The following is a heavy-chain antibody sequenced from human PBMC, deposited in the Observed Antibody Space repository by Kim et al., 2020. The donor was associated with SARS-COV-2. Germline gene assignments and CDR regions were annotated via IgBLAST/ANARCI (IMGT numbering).Heavy chain of an antibody. D-gene: IGHD6-25*01. V-gene: IGHV4-59*01. CDR3: ARVGGIAAHFDY. J-gene: IGHJ4*02. Sequence: NYNPSLKSRVTISVDTSKNPFSLKLSSVTAADTAVYYCARVGGIAAHFDYWGQGTLVTVSS.